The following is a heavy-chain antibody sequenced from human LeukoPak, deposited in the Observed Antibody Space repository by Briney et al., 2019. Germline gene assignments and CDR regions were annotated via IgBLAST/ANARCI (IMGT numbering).Heavy chain of an antibody. CDR1: GGSICSGSYY. Sequence: SETLSLTCTVSGGSICSGSYYWSWIRQPAGKGLEWIGRIYTSGSTNYNPSLKSRVTISVDTSKNQFSLKLSSVTAADTAVYYCARDSYDYVWGSSNFDYWGQGTLVTVSS. V-gene: IGHV4-61*02. CDR2: IYTSGST. J-gene: IGHJ4*02. CDR3: ARDSYDYVWGSSNFDY. D-gene: IGHD3-16*01.